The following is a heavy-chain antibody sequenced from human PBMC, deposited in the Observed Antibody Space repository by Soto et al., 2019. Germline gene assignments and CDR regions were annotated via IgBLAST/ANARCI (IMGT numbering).Heavy chain of an antibody. CDR1: GFTFSNYA. CDR3: AKVRGFGALLYPSFDY. CDR2: ISSSGGST. D-gene: IGHD3-10*01. J-gene: IGHJ4*02. V-gene: IGHV3-23*01. Sequence: GESLKISCAASGFTFSNYAMSWVRQAPGKGLEWVSTISSSGGSTYYTDSVKGRSTISRDNSKNTLYLQMNSLRAEDTAVFYCAKVRGFGALLYPSFDYWGQGALVTVSS.